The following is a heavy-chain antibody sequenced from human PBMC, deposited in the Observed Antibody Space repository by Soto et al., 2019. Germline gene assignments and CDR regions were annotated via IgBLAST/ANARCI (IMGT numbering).Heavy chain of an antibody. D-gene: IGHD5-18*01. V-gene: IGHV3-48*02. Sequence: GGSLRLSCAASGFTFSSYSMNWVRQAPGKGLEWVSYISSSSSTIYYADSVKGRFTISRDNAKNSLYLQMNSLRDEDTAVYYCARVDSSDTAIRGGVMDVWGQGTTVTVSS. CDR1: GFTFSSYS. CDR2: ISSSSSTI. CDR3: ARVDSSDTAIRGGVMDV. J-gene: IGHJ6*02.